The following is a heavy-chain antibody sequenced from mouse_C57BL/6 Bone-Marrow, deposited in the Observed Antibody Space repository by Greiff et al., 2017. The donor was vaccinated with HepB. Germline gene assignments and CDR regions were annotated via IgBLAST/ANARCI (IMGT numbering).Heavy chain of an antibody. Sequence: LQESGAELVRPGPSVKVSCKASGYAFTNYLIEWVKQRPGQGLEWIGVINPGSGGTNYNEKFKGKATLTADKSSSTAYMQLSSLTSEDSAVYFCARPSPTVVGAMDYWGQGTSVTVSS. D-gene: IGHD1-1*01. CDR3: ARPSPTVVGAMDY. J-gene: IGHJ4*01. CDR2: INPGSGGT. CDR1: GYAFTNYL. V-gene: IGHV1-54*01.